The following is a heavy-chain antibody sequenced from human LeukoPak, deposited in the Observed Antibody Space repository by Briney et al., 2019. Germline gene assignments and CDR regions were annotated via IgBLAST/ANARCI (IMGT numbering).Heavy chain of an antibody. CDR3: ARGSLAVAGTVWPLLRAYYYYYYGMDV. CDR1: GYTFTSYD. J-gene: IGHJ6*02. V-gene: IGHV1-8*01. Sequence: ASVKVSCKASGYTFTSYDINWVRQATGQGLEWMGWMNPNGGNTGYAQKFQGRVTMTRNTSISTAYMELSSLRSEDTAVYYCARGSLAVAGTVWPLLRAYYYYYYGMDVWGQGTTVTVSS. D-gene: IGHD6-19*01. CDR2: MNPNGGNT.